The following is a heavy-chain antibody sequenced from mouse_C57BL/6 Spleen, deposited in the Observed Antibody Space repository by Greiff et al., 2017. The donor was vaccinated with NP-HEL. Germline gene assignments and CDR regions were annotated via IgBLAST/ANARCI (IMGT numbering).Heavy chain of an antibody. CDR3: TKGHYYGYDYFDY. CDR2: IDPETGGT. J-gene: IGHJ2*01. V-gene: IGHV1-15*01. D-gene: IGHD2-2*01. Sequence: QVHVKQSGAELVRPGASVTLSCKASGYTFTDYEMHWVKQTPVHGLEWIGAIDPETGGTAYNQKFKGKAILTADKSSSTAYMELRSLTSEDSAVYYCTKGHYYGYDYFDYWGQGTTLTVSS. CDR1: GYTFTDYE.